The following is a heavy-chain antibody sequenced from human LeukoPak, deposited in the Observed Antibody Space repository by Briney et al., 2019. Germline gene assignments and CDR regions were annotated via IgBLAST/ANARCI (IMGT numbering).Heavy chain of an antibody. Sequence: GGSLRLSCVASGFSFSRSWMSWVRQAPGKGLEWVANIKVDGSEKHYLDSVEGRFIISRDNAKNSLHLQMNNLGAEDTAEYYCVRDGPFGSGTFGYWAQGTLVSVSS. CDR2: IKVDGSEK. D-gene: IGHD3-10*01. CDR3: VRDGPFGSGTFGY. J-gene: IGHJ4*02. CDR1: GFSFSRSW. V-gene: IGHV3-7*01.